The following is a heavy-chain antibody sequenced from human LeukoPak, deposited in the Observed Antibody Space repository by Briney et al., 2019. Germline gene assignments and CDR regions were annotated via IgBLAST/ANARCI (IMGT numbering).Heavy chain of an antibody. V-gene: IGHV4-4*07. CDR2: IYTTGKT. J-gene: IGHJ4*02. CDR1: SGSINSYY. CDR3: ARHGYTASHYFLDF. D-gene: IGHD3-16*01. Sequence: SETLSLTCTVSSGSINSYYWGWVRQPAGRGLEWIGRIYTTGKTDYNPSLKSRLTMSVDTSRRQFSLNLRSVTAADTAIYYCARHGYTASHYFLDFWSQGTLVTVSS.